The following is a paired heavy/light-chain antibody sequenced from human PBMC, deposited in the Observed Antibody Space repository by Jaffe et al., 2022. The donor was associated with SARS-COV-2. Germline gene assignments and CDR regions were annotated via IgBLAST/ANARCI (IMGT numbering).Light chain of an antibody. Sequence: QSVLTQPPSVSGAPGQRVTISCTGSSSNIGAGYDVHWYQQLPGTAPKLLIYGYSNRPSGVPDRFSGSKSGTSASLAITGLQAEDEADYYCQSSDISLNGYVFGSGTRVTVL. J-gene: IGLJ1*01. V-gene: IGLV1-40*01. CDR2: GYS. CDR3: QSSDISLNGYV. CDR1: SSNIGAGYD.
Heavy chain of an antibody. V-gene: IGHV4-34*01. CDR2: INHGGSHSGST. D-gene: IGHD2-8*02. CDR1: GGSFSGYF. Sequence: QVQLQQWGAGLLKPSETLSLTCVVHGGSFSGYFWNWIRQPPGKGLEWIGQINHGGSHSGSTNYNPSLKSRVTISEDTSANQVSLKLSSVTAADTAVYYCAIMDSTGGTTYFDYWGQGTLVTVSS. J-gene: IGHJ4*02. CDR3: AIMDSTGGTTYFDY.